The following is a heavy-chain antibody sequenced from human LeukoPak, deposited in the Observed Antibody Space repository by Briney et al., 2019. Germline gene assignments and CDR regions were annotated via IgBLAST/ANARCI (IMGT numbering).Heavy chain of an antibody. CDR2: ISAYNGNT. D-gene: IGHD4-17*01. CDR1: GYTFTSYG. Sequence: ASVKVSCKASGYTFTSYGISWVRQAPGQGLEWMGWISAYNGNTNYAQKLQGRVTMTTDTSTSTAYMELRSLRSDDTAVYYCARDFYSHDYGETNDAFDIWGQGTMVTVSS. V-gene: IGHV1-18*01. J-gene: IGHJ3*02. CDR3: ARDFYSHDYGETNDAFDI.